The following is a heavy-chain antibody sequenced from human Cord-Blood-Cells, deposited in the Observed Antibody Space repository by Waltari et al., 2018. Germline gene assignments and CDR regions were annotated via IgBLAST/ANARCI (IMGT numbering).Heavy chain of an antibody. CDR2: MNPNSGNT. CDR3: ARGHWDFDAFDI. D-gene: IGHD1-7*01. Sequence: QVQLVQSGAEVKKPGASVKVSCKASGCTFTSYDITWVRQATGQGLEWMGWMNPNSGNTGYAQKFQGRVTMTRNTSINTAYMELSSLRSEDTAVYYCARGHWDFDAFDIWGQGTMVTVSS. CDR1: GCTFTSYD. J-gene: IGHJ3*02. V-gene: IGHV1-8*01.